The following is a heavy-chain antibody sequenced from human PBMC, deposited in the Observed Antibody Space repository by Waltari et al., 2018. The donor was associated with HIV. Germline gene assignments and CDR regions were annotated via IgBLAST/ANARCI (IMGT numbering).Heavy chain of an antibody. CDR3: ARSPGYCSGGSCSDS. V-gene: IGHV4-34*01. J-gene: IGHJ5*01. Sequence: QVQLHQWGAGLLKPSETLSLTCAVYGGSFSAYYWSWIRQPPGKGLEWIGEINHSGSTNYNPSLKSRVTMSVDTSKDQLSLKVNSVTAADTAVYYCARSPGYCSGGSCSDSWGQGTLVTVSS. CDR1: GGSFSAYY. CDR2: INHSGST. D-gene: IGHD2-15*01.